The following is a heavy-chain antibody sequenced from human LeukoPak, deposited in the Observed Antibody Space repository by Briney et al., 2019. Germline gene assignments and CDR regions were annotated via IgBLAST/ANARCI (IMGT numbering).Heavy chain of an antibody. CDR1: GFTFSSYA. D-gene: IGHD6-13*01. Sequence: PGGSLRLSCAASGFTFSSYAMSWVRQAPGKGLEWVSAISGSGGSTYYADSVKGRFTISRDNSKNTLYLQMNSLRAEDTAVYYCALYSSSWYTQEYWGQGTLVTVSS. J-gene: IGHJ4*02. CDR2: ISGSGGST. CDR3: ALYSSSWYTQEY. V-gene: IGHV3-23*01.